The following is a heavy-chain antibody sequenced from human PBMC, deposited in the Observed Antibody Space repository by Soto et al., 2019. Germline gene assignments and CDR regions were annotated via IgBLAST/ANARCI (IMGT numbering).Heavy chain of an antibody. V-gene: IGHV1-18*04. CDR2: ISAYNGNT. J-gene: IGHJ4*02. CDR3: ARVQSGYDFAY. CDR1: GYTLNTYY. Sequence: ASVKVSCKPSGYTLNTYYLHWVRQAPGQGLEWMGWISAYNGNTHYAQKLQGRVTMTTDTSTSTAYMELRSLRSDDTAVYYCARVQSGYDFAYWGQGTLVTVSS. D-gene: IGHD5-12*01.